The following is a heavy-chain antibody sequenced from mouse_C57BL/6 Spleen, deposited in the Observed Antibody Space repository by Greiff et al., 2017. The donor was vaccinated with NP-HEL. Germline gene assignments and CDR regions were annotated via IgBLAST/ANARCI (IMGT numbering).Heavy chain of an antibody. CDR1: GFTFSDYG. CDR3: ARKNGGAGFDY. D-gene: IGHD1-1*01. Sequence: EVMLVESGGGLVKPGGSLKLSRAASGFTFSDYGMHWVRQAPEKGLEWVAYISSGSSTIYYADTVKGRFTISRVNAKNTLFLRMTSLWSEDTAMYYCARKNGGAGFDYWGQGTTLTVSS. J-gene: IGHJ2*01. CDR2: ISSGSSTI. V-gene: IGHV5-17*01.